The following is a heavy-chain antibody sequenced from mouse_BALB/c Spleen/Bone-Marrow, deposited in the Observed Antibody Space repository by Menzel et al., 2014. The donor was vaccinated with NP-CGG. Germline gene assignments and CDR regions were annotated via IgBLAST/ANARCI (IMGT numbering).Heavy chain of an antibody. CDR2: ISGGSSTI. V-gene: IGHV5-17*02. CDR1: GFTFSSFG. CDR3: ARGVYGYVKYAMDY. Sequence: EVKLMESGGGLVQPGGSRKLSCAASGFTFSSFGMHWVRQAPEKGLEWVAYISGGSSTICYADTVKGRFTISRDNPKNTLFLQMTSLRSEDTAMYYCARGVYGYVKYAMDYWGQGTSVTVSS. D-gene: IGHD1-2*01. J-gene: IGHJ4*01.